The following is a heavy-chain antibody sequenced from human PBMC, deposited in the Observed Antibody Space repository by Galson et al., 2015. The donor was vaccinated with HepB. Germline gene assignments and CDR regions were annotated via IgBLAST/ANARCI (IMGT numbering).Heavy chain of an antibody. Sequence: SLRLSCAASGFTFSYAWMNWVRQTPGKGLEWVGRIQTKSDGGAADYAAPVRGRFTISRDDSKNLLYLQMNSLKTEDTAVYFCTTGGVATISTWGCYFDFWGQGTLVTVSS. D-gene: IGHD5-24*01. J-gene: IGHJ4*02. CDR1: GFTFSYAW. CDR3: TTGGVATISTWGCYFDF. CDR2: IQTKSDGGAA. V-gene: IGHV3-15*07.